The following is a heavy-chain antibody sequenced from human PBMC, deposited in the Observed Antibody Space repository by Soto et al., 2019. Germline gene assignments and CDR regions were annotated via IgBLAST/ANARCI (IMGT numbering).Heavy chain of an antibody. D-gene: IGHD1-26*01. CDR2: HYSGGST. CDR1: GFSVSSNY. V-gene: IGHV3-53*01. CDR3: ARHRHPRGTVGATSPLDP. Sequence: GSLRLSCAVSGFSVSSNYLSWVRQAPGKGLEWVSVHYSGGSTYYADSVQGRFTISRDKSNNTLYLQMRRVRAEDTAVYFCARHRHPRGTVGATSPLDPWGQGTQVTVSS. J-gene: IGHJ5*02.